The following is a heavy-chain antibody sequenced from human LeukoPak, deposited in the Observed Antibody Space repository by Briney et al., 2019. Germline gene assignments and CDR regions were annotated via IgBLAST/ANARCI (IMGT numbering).Heavy chain of an antibody. J-gene: IGHJ4*02. CDR3: AKAGNGDY. V-gene: IGHV3-73*01. CDR2: IRSKVNSYAT. Sequence: DPGGSLRLSCVASGFTLSGSTMHWVRQASGKGLEWVGRIRSKVNSYATAYAASVEGRFTISRDDSKSTTYLQMNSLKTEDTAVYYCAKAGNGDYWGQGTLVTVSS. CDR1: GFTLSGST. D-gene: IGHD1-1*01.